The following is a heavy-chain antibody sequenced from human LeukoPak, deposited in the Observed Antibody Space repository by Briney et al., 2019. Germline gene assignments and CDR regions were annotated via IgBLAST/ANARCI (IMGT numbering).Heavy chain of an antibody. CDR3: ARRVAYGSGGRYYYHMDV. Sequence: SETLSLTCAVYGGSFSGYYWSWIRQPPGKGLEWIGSVYYSGSTYFNPSLKSRVTISVDTSKNQFSLKLSSVTATDTAVYYCARRVAYGSGGRYYYHMDVWGKGTTVTISS. CDR1: GGSFSGYY. D-gene: IGHD3-10*01. J-gene: IGHJ6*03. V-gene: IGHV4-34*01. CDR2: VYYSGST.